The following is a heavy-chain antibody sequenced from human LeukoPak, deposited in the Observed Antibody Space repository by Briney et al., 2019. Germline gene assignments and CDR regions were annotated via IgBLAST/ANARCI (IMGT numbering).Heavy chain of an antibody. D-gene: IGHD1-1*01. CDR1: GFTSSDHY. CDR3: ARGGSQLAPTGYFDL. J-gene: IGHJ2*01. V-gene: IGHV3-72*01. CDR2: TKNKADSYIT. Sequence: PGGSLRLSCVASGFTSSDHYMDWVRQAPGKGLEWVGRTKNKADSYITEYAASVKGRFTVSRDDSKNSVYLQMDSLKTEDTAVYYCARGGSQLAPTGYFDLWGRGTLVTVSS.